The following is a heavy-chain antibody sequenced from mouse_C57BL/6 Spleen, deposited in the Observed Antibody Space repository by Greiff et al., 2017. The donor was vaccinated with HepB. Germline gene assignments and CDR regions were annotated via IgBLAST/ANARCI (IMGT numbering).Heavy chain of an antibody. V-gene: IGHV1-81*01. D-gene: IGHD1-1*01. CDR3: ARCLITTVVAEAMDY. CDR1: GYTFTSYG. Sequence: QVQLQQSGAELARPGASVKLSCKASGYTFTSYGISWVKQRTGQGLEWIGEIYPRSGNTYYNEKFKGKTTLTAEKSSSTAYMELRSLTSEDSAVYFWARCLITTVVAEAMDYWGQGTSVTVSS. J-gene: IGHJ4*01. CDR2: IYPRSGNT.